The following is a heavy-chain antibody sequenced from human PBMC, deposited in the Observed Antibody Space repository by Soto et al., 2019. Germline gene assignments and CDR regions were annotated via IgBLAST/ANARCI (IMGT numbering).Heavy chain of an antibody. CDR2: IIPIFGTA. D-gene: IGHD3-22*01. Sequence: QVQLVQSGAEVKKPGSSVKVSCKASGGTFSSYAISWVRQAPGQGLEWMGGIIPIFGTANYAQKFQGRVTITADESTSTAYMELSSLRSEDTAVYYCARGYYYDSSGYYSNAYSFDYWGQGTLVTVSS. CDR3: ARGYYYDSSGYYSNAYSFDY. V-gene: IGHV1-69*01. CDR1: GGTFSSYA. J-gene: IGHJ4*02.